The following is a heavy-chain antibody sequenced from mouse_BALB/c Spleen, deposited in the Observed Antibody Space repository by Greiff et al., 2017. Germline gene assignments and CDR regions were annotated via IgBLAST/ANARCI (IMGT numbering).Heavy chain of an antibody. CDR3: ARDQGDYGYDDAMDY. D-gene: IGHD2-2*01. CDR2: IWAGGST. Sequence: QVQLKESGPGLVAPSQSLSITCTVSGFSLTSYGVHWVRQPPGKGLEWLGVIWAGGSTNYNSALMSRLSISKDNSKSQVFLKMNSLQTDDTAMYYCARDQGDYGYDDAMDYWGQGTSVTVSS. CDR1: GFSLTSYG. J-gene: IGHJ4*01. V-gene: IGHV2-9*02.